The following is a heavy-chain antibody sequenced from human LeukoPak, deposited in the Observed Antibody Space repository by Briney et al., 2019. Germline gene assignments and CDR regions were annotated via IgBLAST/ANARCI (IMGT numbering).Heavy chain of an antibody. CDR1: GYTFSSYG. D-gene: IGHD4/OR15-4a*01. J-gene: IGHJ6*02. CDR2: INPQKRDT. Sequence: GASVKVSCKASGYTFSSYGINWVRLAPGRGPEWMASINPQKRDTHYAQNFPGRVTVTAGTTTNTAYMELRSLRSDDTAIYYCARRKYGADYNGMDVWGQGTTVTVSS. CDR3: ARRKYGADYNGMDV. V-gene: IGHV1-18*01.